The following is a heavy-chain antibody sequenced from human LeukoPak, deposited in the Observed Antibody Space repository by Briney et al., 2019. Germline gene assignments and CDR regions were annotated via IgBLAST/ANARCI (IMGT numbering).Heavy chain of an antibody. CDR3: ARRLNDFWSGHYVDY. CDR1: GFTFSNAW. J-gene: IGHJ4*02. Sequence: GGSLRLSCAASGFTFSNAWMSWVRQAPGKGLEWVANIKEDGSEKYYVDSVKGRFTISRDNAKNSLYLQMNSLRAEDTAVYYCARRLNDFWSGHYVDYWGQGTLVTVSS. V-gene: IGHV3-7*05. CDR2: IKEDGSEK. D-gene: IGHD3-3*01.